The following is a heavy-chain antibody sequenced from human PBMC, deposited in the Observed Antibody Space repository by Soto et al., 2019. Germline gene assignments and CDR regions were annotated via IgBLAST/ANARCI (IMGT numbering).Heavy chain of an antibody. V-gene: IGHV4-31*03. CDR1: GGSISSGCYY. J-gene: IGHJ3*02. Sequence: SETLSLTCTVSGGSISSGCYYWSWIRQHPGKGLEWIGYIYYSGSTYYNPSLKSRVTISVDTSKNQFSLKLSSVTAADTAVYYCARGKYYYGSGSYYDAFDIWGQGTMVTVSS. CDR2: IYYSGST. D-gene: IGHD3-10*01. CDR3: ARGKYYYGSGSYYDAFDI.